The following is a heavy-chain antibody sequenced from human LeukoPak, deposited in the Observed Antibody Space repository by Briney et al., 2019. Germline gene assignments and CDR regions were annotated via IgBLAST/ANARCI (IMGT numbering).Heavy chain of an antibody. J-gene: IGHJ4*02. D-gene: IGHD6-19*01. CDR3: ARGWLPYYFDY. CDR1: GGSISSYY. Sequence: SETLPLTCTVSGGSISSYYWSWIRQPPGKGLEWIGYIYYSGSTNYNPSLKSRVTISVDTSKNQFSLKLSSVTAADTAVYYCARGWLPYYFDYWGQGTLVTVSS. V-gene: IGHV4-59*01. CDR2: IYYSGST.